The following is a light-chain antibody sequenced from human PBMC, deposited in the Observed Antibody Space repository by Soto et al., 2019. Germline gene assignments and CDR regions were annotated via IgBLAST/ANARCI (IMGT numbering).Light chain of an antibody. CDR2: KAS. CDR1: QSIGNW. CDR3: QQYISYV. Sequence: DVQMTQTPSSLSASVGDRVILTCRASQSIGNWLAWYQQKPGKAPKLLIYKASSLESGVPTRFSGSGYGTDFTLAISSLQPEDFATYYCQQYISYVFGPGTKVDIK. V-gene: IGKV1-5*03. J-gene: IGKJ3*01.